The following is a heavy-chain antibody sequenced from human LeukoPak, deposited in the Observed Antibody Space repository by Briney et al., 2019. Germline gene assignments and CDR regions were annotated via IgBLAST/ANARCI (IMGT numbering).Heavy chain of an antibody. J-gene: IGHJ4*02. CDR1: GFTFSSYW. V-gene: IGHV3-7*02. D-gene: IGHD2-8*01. CDR2: IKGDGSDN. CDR3: ARHPTLYPD. Sequence: GGSLRLSCAASGFTFSSYWMSWVRQAPGKGLEWVANIKGDGSDNHYVDSVKGRFTISRDNANNTLYLQMNSLRAEDTAVYYCARHPTLYPDWGQGTLVTVSS.